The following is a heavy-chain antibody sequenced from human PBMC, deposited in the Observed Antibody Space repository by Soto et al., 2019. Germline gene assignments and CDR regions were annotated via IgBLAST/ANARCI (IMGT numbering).Heavy chain of an antibody. J-gene: IGHJ6*02. Sequence: PGGSLRLSCEVSGFTFSMYSMSWVRQSPGKGLEWVAKIPQEGVDGHYADSVKGRFTISRDNGENSLYLQLNNLRAEDTAVYYCARDHLILPAHDFFYGSDVWGRGATVTVSS. CDR2: IPQEGVDG. CDR3: ARDHLILPAHDFFYGSDV. CDR1: GFTFSMYS. D-gene: IGHD2-21*02. V-gene: IGHV3-7*03.